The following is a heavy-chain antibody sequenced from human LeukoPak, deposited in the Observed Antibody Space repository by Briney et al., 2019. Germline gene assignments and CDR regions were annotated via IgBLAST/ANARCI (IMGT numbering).Heavy chain of an antibody. D-gene: IGHD5-18*01. Sequence: ASVKVSCKASGYTFTSYYMHWVRQAPGQGLEWMGWVNPNSGNTGYAQNFQGRVTMTRDTSMSTAYMELSSLRSEDTAVYYCATLTYSYGYFDYWGQGTLVTVSS. J-gene: IGHJ4*02. CDR2: VNPNSGNT. V-gene: IGHV1-8*02. CDR1: GYTFTSYY. CDR3: ATLTYSYGYFDY.